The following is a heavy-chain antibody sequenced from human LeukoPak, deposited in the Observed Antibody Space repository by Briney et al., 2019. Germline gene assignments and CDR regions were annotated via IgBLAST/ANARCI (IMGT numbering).Heavy chain of an antibody. CDR3: ARALDGLKDY. V-gene: IGHV1-46*01. J-gene: IGHJ4*02. Sequence: ASVKVSCKXSGYTFTSNYMHWVRQAPGQGLEWMGIINPSGGSTSYAQKFQGRVTMTRDTSTSTVYMELSSLRSEDTAGYYCARALDGLKDYWGQGTLVTVSS. CDR2: INPSGGST. D-gene: IGHD3-9*01. CDR1: GYTFTSNY.